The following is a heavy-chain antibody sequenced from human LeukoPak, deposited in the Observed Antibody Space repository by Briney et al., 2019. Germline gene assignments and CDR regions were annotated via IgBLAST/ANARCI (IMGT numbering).Heavy chain of an antibody. CDR3: ARDLASSGGY. V-gene: IGHV3-53*01. D-gene: IGHD3-10*01. CDR1: GFIVSSNY. J-gene: IGHJ4*02. CDR2: IYSGGST. Sequence: GGSLRLSCAATGFIVSSNYMSWVRQAPGKGLEWVSVIYSGGSTYYADSGTGRFTISRDNSKNTLYLQMNSLRAEDTAMYYCARDLASSGGYWGQGTLVTVSS.